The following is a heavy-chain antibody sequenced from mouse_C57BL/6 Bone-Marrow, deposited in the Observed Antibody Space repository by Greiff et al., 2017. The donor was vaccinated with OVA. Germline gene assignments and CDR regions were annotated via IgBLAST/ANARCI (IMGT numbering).Heavy chain of an antibody. V-gene: IGHV5-4*01. Sequence: EVKLVESGGGLVKPGGSLTLSCAASGFTFSSYAMSWVRQTPEKRLEWVATISDGGSYTYYPDNVKGRFTISRDNAKNNLDLQMSNLKSEDTAMYYCARDRWLLPYFDYGGQGTTLTVSS. D-gene: IGHD2-3*01. CDR3: ARDRWLLPYFDY. CDR1: GFTFSSYA. J-gene: IGHJ2*01. CDR2: ISDGGSYT.